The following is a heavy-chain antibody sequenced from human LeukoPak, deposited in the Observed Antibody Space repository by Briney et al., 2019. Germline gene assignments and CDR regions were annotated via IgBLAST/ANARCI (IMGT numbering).Heavy chain of an antibody. Sequence: GGSLRLSCAASGYTFSNNGMHWVRQAPGKGLEWVAVIWNDGSNKYYADSVKGRFTISRDKSKNTLYLQMNSLRAEDTAVYYCAKDEGYSSSSGSFDYWGQGTLVTVSS. CDR1: GYTFSNNG. CDR2: IWNDGSNK. D-gene: IGHD6-6*01. V-gene: IGHV3-33*03. CDR3: AKDEGYSSSSGSFDY. J-gene: IGHJ4*02.